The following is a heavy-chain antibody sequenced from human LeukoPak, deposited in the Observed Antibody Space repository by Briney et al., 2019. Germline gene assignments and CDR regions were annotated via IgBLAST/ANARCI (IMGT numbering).Heavy chain of an antibody. D-gene: IGHD3-10*01. Sequence: PSETLSLTCAVYGGSFSGYYWSWIRQPPGKGLEWIGEINHSGSTNYNPSLKSRVTISVDTSKNQFSLKLSSVTAADTAVYYCARGAPRTFSGSYFRRYNWFDPWGQGTLVTVSS. CDR2: INHSGST. CDR1: GGSFSGYY. CDR3: ARGAPRTFSGSYFRRYNWFDP. V-gene: IGHV4-34*01. J-gene: IGHJ5*02.